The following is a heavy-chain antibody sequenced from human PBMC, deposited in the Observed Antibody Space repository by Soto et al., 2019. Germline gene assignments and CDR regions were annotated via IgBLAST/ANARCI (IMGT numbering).Heavy chain of an antibody. CDR2: IWYDGSNK. J-gene: IGHJ4*02. D-gene: IGHD2-2*01. CDR3: ARRSRRPFDIVLVPAAASLLDD. CDR1: GFTFSSYG. Sequence: PGGSLRLSCAASGFTFSSYGMHWVRQAPGKGLAWVAVIWYDGSNKYYADSVKGRFTISRDNSKNTLYLQLNSLRAEDTAVYYFARRSRRPFDIVLVPAAASLLDDCGEGTQVTVSS. V-gene: IGHV3-33*01.